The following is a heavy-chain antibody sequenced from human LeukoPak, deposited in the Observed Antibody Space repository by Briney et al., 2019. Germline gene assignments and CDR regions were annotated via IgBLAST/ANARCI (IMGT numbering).Heavy chain of an antibody. D-gene: IGHD5-18*01. CDR3: ARDLEDSYGRRFFDY. CDR1: GYTFTGYY. V-gene: IGHV1-2*06. Sequence: ASVKVSCKASGYTFTGYYMHWVRQAPGQGLEWMGRINPNSGGTNYAQKFQGRVTVTRDTSISTAYMELSRLRSDDTAVYYCARDLEDSYGRRFFDYWGQGTLVTVSS. J-gene: IGHJ4*02. CDR2: INPNSGGT.